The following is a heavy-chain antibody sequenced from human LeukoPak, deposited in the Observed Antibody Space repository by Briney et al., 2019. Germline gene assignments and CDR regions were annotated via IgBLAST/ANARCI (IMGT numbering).Heavy chain of an antibody. CDR3: ATTSGYQLLMREAGMGY. D-gene: IGHD2-2*01. J-gene: IGHJ4*02. Sequence: GASVKVSCKASGYTFTGYYMHWVRQAPGLGLEWMGRINPNSGGTNYAQKFQGRVTMTRDTSISTAYMELSRLRSDDTAVYYCATTSGYQLLMREAGMGYWGQGTLVTVSS. CDR2: INPNSGGT. V-gene: IGHV1-2*06. CDR1: GYTFTGYY.